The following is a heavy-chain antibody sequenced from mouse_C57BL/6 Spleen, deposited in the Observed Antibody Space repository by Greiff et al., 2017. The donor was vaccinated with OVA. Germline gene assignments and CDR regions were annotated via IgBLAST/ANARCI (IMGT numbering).Heavy chain of an antibody. CDR3: SSSSYYSKYYFDY. D-gene: IGHD2-5*01. CDR2: IRNKANGYTT. J-gene: IGHJ2*01. CDR1: GFTFTDYY. Sequence: EVKLVESGGGLVQPGGSLSLSCAASGFTFTDYYMSWVRQPPGKALEWLGFIRNKANGYTTEYSASVKGRFTISRDNSQSILYLQMNALRAEDSATYYRSSSSYYSKYYFDYWGQGTTLTVSS. V-gene: IGHV7-3*01.